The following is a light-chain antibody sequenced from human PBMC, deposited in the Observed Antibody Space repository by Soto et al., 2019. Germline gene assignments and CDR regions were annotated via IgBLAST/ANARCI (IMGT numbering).Light chain of an antibody. CDR2: LAS. Sequence: IQLTQSPSPLSASVGDRVTITCRASQDISTYLAWYQQQPGRAPKLLIYLASTLESGVPARFSGSGSGTDFTLTISSLQPDDFATYYCQQLDRDPPWTFGQGTRVEIK. CDR3: QQLDRDPPWT. CDR1: QDISTY. J-gene: IGKJ1*01. V-gene: IGKV1-9*01.